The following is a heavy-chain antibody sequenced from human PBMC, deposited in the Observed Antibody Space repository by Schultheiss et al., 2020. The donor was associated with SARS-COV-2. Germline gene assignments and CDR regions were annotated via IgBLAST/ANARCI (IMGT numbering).Heavy chain of an antibody. CDR1: GFTFNSNW. V-gene: IGHV3-7*03. Sequence: GGSLRLSCAASGFTFNSNWMSWVRQAPGKGLEWVANIKPDGSDQYYVDSLRGRFTISRDNAKNSLYLQMNSLRAEDTAVYYCARLNNAFVAFDILGQGTMVTVSS. CDR3: ARLNNAFVAFDI. D-gene: IGHD2-2*01. J-gene: IGHJ3*02. CDR2: IKPDGSDQ.